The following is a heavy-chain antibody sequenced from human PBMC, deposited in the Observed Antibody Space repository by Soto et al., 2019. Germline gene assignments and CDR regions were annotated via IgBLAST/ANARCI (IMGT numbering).Heavy chain of an antibody. Sequence: VQLVESGGGVVQPGRSLRLSCAASGFTFSSYGMHWVRQAPGKGLEWVAVIWYDGSNKYYADSVKGRFTISRDNSKNTLYLQMNSLRAEDTAVYYCARGDEGDAFDIWGQGTMVTVSS. CDR3: ARGDEGDAFDI. J-gene: IGHJ3*02. V-gene: IGHV3-33*01. CDR1: GFTFSSYG. CDR2: IWYDGSNK.